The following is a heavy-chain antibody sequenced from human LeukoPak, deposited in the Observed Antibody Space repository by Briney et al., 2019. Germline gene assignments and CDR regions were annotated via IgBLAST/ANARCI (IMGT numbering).Heavy chain of an antibody. J-gene: IGHJ4*02. CDR1: GFTFSTYN. D-gene: IGHD6-13*01. CDR3: ARAAEDSSSWYYPTYYFDY. Sequence: GGSLRLSCAASGFTFSTYNMNWVRQAPGKGLEWVSSITSSSSYTFYADSVKGRFTISRDNAKSSLYLQMNSLRAEDTAVYYCARAAEDSSSWYYPTYYFDYWGQGTLVTVSS. CDR2: ITSSSSYT. V-gene: IGHV3-21*04.